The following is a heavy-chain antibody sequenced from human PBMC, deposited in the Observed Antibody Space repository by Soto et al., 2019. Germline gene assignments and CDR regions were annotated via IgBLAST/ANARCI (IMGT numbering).Heavy chain of an antibody. J-gene: IGHJ6*02. D-gene: IGHD3-3*01. CDR2: ISSSSSYI. V-gene: IGHV3-21*01. Sequence: GGSLRLSCAASGFTFSSYSMNWVRQAPGKGLEWVSSISSSSSYIYYADSVKGRFTISRDNAKNSLYLQMNSLRAEDTAVYYCARGKTDDFPFPSPRSYYYNGMDVWGQGTTVTVSS. CDR1: GFTFSSYS. CDR3: ARGKTDDFPFPSPRSYYYNGMDV.